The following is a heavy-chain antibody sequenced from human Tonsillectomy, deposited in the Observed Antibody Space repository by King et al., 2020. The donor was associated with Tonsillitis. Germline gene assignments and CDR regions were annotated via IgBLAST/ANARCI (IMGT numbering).Heavy chain of an antibody. CDR2: ISSSGSTI. CDR1: GFTFSDYY. D-gene: IGHD2-15*01. Sequence: VQLVESGGGLVKPGGSLRLSCAASGFTFSDYYMSWIRQAPGEGLDWVSYISSSGSTIYYADSVQGRVTISRDNAKNSLYLQSNSLRAEDTAVYYGARTHGAATYFYYYGMDVWGQGTTVTVSS. V-gene: IGHV3-11*01. J-gene: IGHJ6*02. CDR3: ARTHGAATYFYYYGMDV.